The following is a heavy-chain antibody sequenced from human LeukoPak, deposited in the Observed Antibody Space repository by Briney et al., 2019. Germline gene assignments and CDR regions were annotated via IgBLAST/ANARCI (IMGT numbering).Heavy chain of an antibody. CDR2: ISGSGAST. D-gene: IGHD6-19*01. Sequence: PGGSLRLSCAASGFTFSIYAMSWVRQAPGKGLEWVSAISGSGASTYCADSVKGRFTISRDNSDNTLYLQMNSLRAEDTAVYYCAKGSSSGWPYYFDYWGQGTLVTVSS. V-gene: IGHV3-23*01. J-gene: IGHJ4*02. CDR1: GFTFSIYA. CDR3: AKGSSSGWPYYFDY.